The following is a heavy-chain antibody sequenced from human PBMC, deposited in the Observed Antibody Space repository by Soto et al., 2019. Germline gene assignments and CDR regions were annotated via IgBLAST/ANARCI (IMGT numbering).Heavy chain of an antibody. J-gene: IGHJ4*02. CDR1: GFTFSSYA. CDR3: VKTGYGGYDWDY. D-gene: IGHD5-12*01. V-gene: IGHV3-64D*06. Sequence: EVQLVESGGGLVQPGGSLRLSCSASGFTFSSYAMHWVRQAPGKGLEYVSVITSNGGSTYYADSVKGRFTISRDNSKNTLNLQMSSLRAEDTAVYYCVKTGYGGYDWDYWGQGTLVTVSS. CDR2: ITSNGGST.